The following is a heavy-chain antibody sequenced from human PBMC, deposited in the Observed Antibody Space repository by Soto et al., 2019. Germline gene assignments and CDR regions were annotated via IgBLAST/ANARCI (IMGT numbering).Heavy chain of an antibody. D-gene: IGHD1-26*01. CDR1: GFTFSTYG. J-gene: IGHJ4*02. CDR2: ISYDGLNK. V-gene: IGHV3-30*18. CDR3: TKNNGGYISVFDS. Sequence: PGGSLRLSCAASGFTFSTYGMHWVRQAPGKGLEWVAVISYDGLNKYYAGSVKGRFTISRDSSKNTLYLQMDSLRAADTAFYYCTKNNGGYISVFDSGLQGTLVNVSS.